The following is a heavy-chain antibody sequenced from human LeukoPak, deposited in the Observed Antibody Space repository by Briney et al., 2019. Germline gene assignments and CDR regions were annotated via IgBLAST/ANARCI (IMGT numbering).Heavy chain of an antibody. D-gene: IGHD6-13*01. J-gene: IGHJ4*02. CDR3: ATLAAAGTNY. V-gene: IGHV3-74*01. CDR1: GFTFSRYW. Sequence: GGSLRLSRAASGFTFSRYWLHWVRQAPGKGLVWVSRADYDGSDTSYADSVRGRFTISRDNAKNTLYLQMNSLSAEDTAVYYCATLAAAGTNYWGQGTLVTVPS. CDR2: ADYDGSDT.